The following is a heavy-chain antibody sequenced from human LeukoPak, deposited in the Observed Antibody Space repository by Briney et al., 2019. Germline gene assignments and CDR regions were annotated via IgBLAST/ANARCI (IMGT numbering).Heavy chain of an antibody. CDR3: ARDYCTTTSCSYSDY. Sequence: SETLSLTCTVSGGPISSGGYYWSWIRQPPGKGLEWIGHIYHSGTTYYNPSLKSRVAISVDRYENQFSLKLSSVTAADTAVYYCARDYCTTTSCSYSDYWGQGTLVTVSS. CDR2: IYHSGTT. V-gene: IGHV4-30-2*01. J-gene: IGHJ4*02. D-gene: IGHD2-2*01. CDR1: GGPISSGGYY.